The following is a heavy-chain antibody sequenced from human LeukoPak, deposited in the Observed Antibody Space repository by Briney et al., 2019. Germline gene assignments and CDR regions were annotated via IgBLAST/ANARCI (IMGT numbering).Heavy chain of an antibody. J-gene: IGHJ5*02. Sequence: GGSLRLSCAASGFTFSSYGMHWVRQAPGKGLEWVAVISYDGSNKYYADSVKGRFTISRDNSKNTLYLQMNSLRAEDTAVYYCAKDHSYYGSGSYLGWFDPWGQGTLVTVSS. CDR1: GFTFSSYG. D-gene: IGHD3-10*01. CDR3: AKDHSYYGSGSYLGWFDP. V-gene: IGHV3-30*18. CDR2: ISYDGSNK.